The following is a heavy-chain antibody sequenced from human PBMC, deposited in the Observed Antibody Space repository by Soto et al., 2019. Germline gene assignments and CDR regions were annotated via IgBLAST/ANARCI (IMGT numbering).Heavy chain of an antibody. V-gene: IGHV5-51*01. D-gene: IGHD2-2*01. CDR1: GYSFTSYL. J-gene: IGHJ4*02. Sequence: GESLKISFKGSGYSFTSYLIGWVRQMPVKGLEWMGIIYPGDSDTKYSPSFQGQVTISADKSISTAFPQWSSLKASDTAIYYCARQVEPAATQCSFHCCGQGTLVAVCS. CDR3: ARQVEPAATQCSFHC. CDR2: IYPGDSDT.